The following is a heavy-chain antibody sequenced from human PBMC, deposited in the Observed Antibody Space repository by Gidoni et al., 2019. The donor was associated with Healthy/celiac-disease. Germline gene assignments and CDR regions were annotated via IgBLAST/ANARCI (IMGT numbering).Heavy chain of an antibody. Sequence: QVQLVESGGGVVQPGRSLRLSCAASGFTFSSYGMHWVRQAPGKGLEWVAVIWYDGSNKYYADSVKGRFTISRDNSKNTLYLQMNSLRAEDTAVYHCARDGPSWGIVVVPAAIEDAFDIWGQGTMVTVSS. D-gene: IGHD2-2*01. CDR1: GFTFSSYG. V-gene: IGHV3-33*01. J-gene: IGHJ3*02. CDR2: IWYDGSNK. CDR3: ARDGPSWGIVVVPAAIEDAFDI.